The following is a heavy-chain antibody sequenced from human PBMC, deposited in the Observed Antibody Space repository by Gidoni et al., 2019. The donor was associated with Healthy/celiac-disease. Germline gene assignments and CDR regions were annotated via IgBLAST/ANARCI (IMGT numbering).Heavy chain of an antibody. CDR2: INAGNGNT. D-gene: IGHD6-13*01. CDR3: ARIPAYSSSGPRYFDL. V-gene: IGHV1-3*01. CDR1: GYTFSRYA. Sequence: QVQLVQSGAEVRKPGASVTVSCKVSGYTFSRYAMHWLRQAPGQRLEWMGWINAGNGNTKYSQKFQGRVTITRDTSASTAYMELSSLRSEDTAVYYCARIPAYSSSGPRYFDLWGRGTLVTVSS. J-gene: IGHJ2*01.